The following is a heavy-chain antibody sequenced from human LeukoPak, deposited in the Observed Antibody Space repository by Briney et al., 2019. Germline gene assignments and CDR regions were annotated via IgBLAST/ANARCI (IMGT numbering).Heavy chain of an antibody. CDR3: ARGPEYGSGWSRGWFDP. CDR2: INPRAGST. Sequence: ASVTVSCKASGYTFTTYYMEWVRQAPGQGLEWMGIINPRAGSTSYAQKFQGRVTMTRDTSTSTVYMELSSLRSEDTAFYYCARGPEYGSGWSRGWFDPWGQGTLVTVSS. V-gene: IGHV1-46*01. D-gene: IGHD6-19*01. CDR1: GYTFTTYY. J-gene: IGHJ5*02.